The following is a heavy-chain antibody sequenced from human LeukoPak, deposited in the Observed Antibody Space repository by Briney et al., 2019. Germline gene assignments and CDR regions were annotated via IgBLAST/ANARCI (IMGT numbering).Heavy chain of an antibody. D-gene: IGHD2-2*01. CDR3: ARAPHCSSTSCHYHFDY. CDR1: GYTFTDYY. V-gene: IGHV1-8*02. J-gene: IGHJ4*02. CDR2: MNPNSGNT. Sequence: GASVKVSCKASGYTFTDYYIHWVRQAPGQGLEWMGWMNPNSGNTGYAQKFQGRVTMTRNTSISTAYMELSSLRSEDTAVYYCARAPHCSSTSCHYHFDYWGQGTLVTVSS.